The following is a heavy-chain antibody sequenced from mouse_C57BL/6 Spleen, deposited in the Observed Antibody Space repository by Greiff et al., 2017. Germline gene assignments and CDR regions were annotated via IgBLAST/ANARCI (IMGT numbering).Heavy chain of an antibody. CDR1: GFTFSDAW. CDR2: IRNKANNHAT. J-gene: IGHJ3*01. CDR3: TRGGIYYDYAWFAY. V-gene: IGHV6-6*01. D-gene: IGHD2-4*01. Sequence: EVKLVESGGGLVQPGGSMKLSCAASGFTFSDAWMDWVRQSPEKGLEWVAEIRNKANNHATYYAESVKGRFTISRDDSKSSFYLQMSSLGAEDTRIFYFTRGGIYYDYAWFAYGGQGTLLTVSP.